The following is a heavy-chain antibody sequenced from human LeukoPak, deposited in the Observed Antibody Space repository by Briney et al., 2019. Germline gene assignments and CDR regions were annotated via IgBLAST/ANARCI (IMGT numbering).Heavy chain of an antibody. J-gene: IGHJ4*02. V-gene: IGHV5-51*01. CDR2: IYPGDSDT. Sequence: RGESLKIFCKGSGYILTNYWIGWVRQMPGKGLEWMGIIYPGDSDTRYSPSFQGQVTISADKSISTAYLQWSSLKASDTAMYYCARHTTGVTNWGQGTLVTVSS. D-gene: IGHD4-23*01. CDR1: GYILTNYW. CDR3: ARHTTGVTN.